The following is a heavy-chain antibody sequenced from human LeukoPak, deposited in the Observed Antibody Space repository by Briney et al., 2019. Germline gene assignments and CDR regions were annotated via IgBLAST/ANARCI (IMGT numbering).Heavy chain of an antibody. Sequence: GGSLRLSCAASGFTFSSYAMSWVRQAPGKGLEWVSVISGSGGSTYYAGSVKGRFTISRDNSKNTLYLHMNSLRAEDTSLYYCAKDRAAGAVTTYDSWGQGTLVTVSS. J-gene: IGHJ4*02. V-gene: IGHV3-23*01. CDR3: AKDRAAGAVTTYDS. CDR2: ISGSGGST. CDR1: GFTFSSYA. D-gene: IGHD4-17*01.